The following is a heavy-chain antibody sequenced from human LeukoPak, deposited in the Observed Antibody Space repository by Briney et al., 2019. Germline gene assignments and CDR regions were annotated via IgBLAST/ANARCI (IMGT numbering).Heavy chain of an antibody. J-gene: IGHJ6*02. CDR1: GFTFSSYA. CDR3: AKDRGTAMATYYYYGMDV. D-gene: IGHD5-18*01. Sequence: PGGSLRLSCAASGFTFSSYAMSWFRQAPGKGLEWVSAISGSGGSTYYADSVKGRFTISRDNSKNTLYLQMNSLRAEDTAVYCCAKDRGTAMATYYYYGMDVWGQGTTVTVSS. CDR2: ISGSGGST. V-gene: IGHV3-23*01.